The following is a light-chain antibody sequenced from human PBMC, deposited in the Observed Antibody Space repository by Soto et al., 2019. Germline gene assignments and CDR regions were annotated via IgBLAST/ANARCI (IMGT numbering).Light chain of an antibody. V-gene: IGKV1-39*01. Sequence: DIQMTQSPSSLSASVGDRVTISCRASQSISSHLNWYQHKPGKAPKLLIHTAYTLQSGVPSRFSGNGSGTDFTLTISSLQPEDFVTFYCQQSYSPLVTFGGGTKVEIK. CDR2: TAY. J-gene: IGKJ4*01. CDR3: QQSYSPLVT. CDR1: QSISSH.